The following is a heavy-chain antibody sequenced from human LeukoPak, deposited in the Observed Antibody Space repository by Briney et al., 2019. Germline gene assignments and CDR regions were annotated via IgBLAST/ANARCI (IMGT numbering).Heavy chain of an antibody. D-gene: IGHD6-13*01. CDR2: ISASGGST. Sequence: PGGSLRLSCAASGFTFSSYAMSWVRQAPGKGLEWVSAISASGGSTYYADSVKGRFTISRDNSKNTLYLQMNSLRAEDTAVYYCAKDGGSSSWTDWYFDLWGRGTLVTVSS. CDR3: AKDGGSSSWTDWYFDL. CDR1: GFTFSSYA. V-gene: IGHV3-23*01. J-gene: IGHJ2*01.